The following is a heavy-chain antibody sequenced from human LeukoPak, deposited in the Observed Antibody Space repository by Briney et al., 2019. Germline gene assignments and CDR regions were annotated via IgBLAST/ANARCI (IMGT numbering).Heavy chain of an antibody. CDR1: GFTFSSYW. J-gene: IGHJ6*02. Sequence: PGGSLKLSCAASGFTFSSYWMTWIRQAPGKGLEWVSYISSSGSTIYYADSVKGRFTISRDNAKNSLYLQMNSLRADDTAVYYCARESGYSGYDSYYYYVMDVWGQGTTVTVSS. V-gene: IGHV3-11*01. D-gene: IGHD5-12*01. CDR3: ARESGYSGYDSYYYYVMDV. CDR2: ISSSGSTI.